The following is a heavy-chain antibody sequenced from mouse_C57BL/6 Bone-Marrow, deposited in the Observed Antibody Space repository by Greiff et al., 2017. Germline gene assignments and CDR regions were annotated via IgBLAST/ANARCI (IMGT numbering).Heavy chain of an antibody. CDR3: ARYYYGSREVYAMDY. Sequence: QVQLKQSGAELVRPGTSVKMSCKASGYTFTNYWIGWAKQRPGHGLEWIGDIYPGGGYTNYNEKFKGKATLTADKSSSTAYMQFSSLTSEDSAIYYCARYYYGSREVYAMDYWGQGTSVTVSS. V-gene: IGHV1-63*01. CDR1: GYTFTNYW. D-gene: IGHD1-1*01. CDR2: IYPGGGYT. J-gene: IGHJ4*01.